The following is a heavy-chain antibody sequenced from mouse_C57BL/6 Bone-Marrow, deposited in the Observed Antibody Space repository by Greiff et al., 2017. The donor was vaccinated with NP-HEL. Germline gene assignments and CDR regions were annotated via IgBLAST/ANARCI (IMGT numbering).Heavy chain of an antibody. CDR3: ARRDGPLFAY. Sequence: QVHVKQSGAELVRPGTSVKMSCKASGYTFTNYWIGWAKQRPGHGLEWIGDIYPGGGYTNYNEKFKGKATLTADKSSSTAYMQFSSLTSEDSAIYYCARRDGPLFAYWGQGTLVTVSA. D-gene: IGHD2-3*01. V-gene: IGHV1-63*01. CDR1: GYTFTNYW. J-gene: IGHJ3*01. CDR2: IYPGGGYT.